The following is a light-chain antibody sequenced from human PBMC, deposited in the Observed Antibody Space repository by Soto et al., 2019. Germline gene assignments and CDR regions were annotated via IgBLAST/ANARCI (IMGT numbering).Light chain of an antibody. CDR1: SSNIGTNA. Sequence: QSVLTQPPSASGSPGQRVAISCSGGSSNIGTNAVNWYQQLPGTAPKLLIYNHNQRPSGVPDRFSASKSGTSASLAISGLQSEDEADYYCATWDDSLKAVLFGGGTKLTVL. J-gene: IGLJ2*01. CDR2: NHN. V-gene: IGLV1-44*01. CDR3: ATWDDSLKAVL.